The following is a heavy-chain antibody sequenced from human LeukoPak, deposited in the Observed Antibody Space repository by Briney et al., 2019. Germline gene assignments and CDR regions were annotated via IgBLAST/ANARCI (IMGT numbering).Heavy chain of an antibody. J-gene: IGHJ4*02. CDR2: IWYDGSNK. CDR3: ARDSNSYGSGATIDY. CDR1: GFTFSTYG. Sequence: GRSLRLSCAASGFTFSTYGMHWVRQAPGKGLEWLTDIWYDGSNKYYTDSVKGRFTISRDNSKNTLYLQVSSLRAEDTAVYYCARDSNSYGSGATIDYWGQGTLVTVSS. D-gene: IGHD3-10*01. V-gene: IGHV3-33*01.